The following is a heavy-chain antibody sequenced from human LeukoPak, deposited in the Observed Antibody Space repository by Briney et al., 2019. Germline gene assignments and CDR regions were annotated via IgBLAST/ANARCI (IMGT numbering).Heavy chain of an antibody. CDR3: ARDRGAGWFGESDY. V-gene: IGHV1-3*01. Sequence: ASVKVSCKASGYTFTSYAMHWVRQAPGQRLEWMGWINVGNGNTKYSQQFQGRVTITRDTSATTADMELSSLRSEDTAVYYCARDRGAGWFGESDYWGQGTLVTVSS. CDR1: GYTFTSYA. D-gene: IGHD3-10*01. J-gene: IGHJ4*02. CDR2: INVGNGNT.